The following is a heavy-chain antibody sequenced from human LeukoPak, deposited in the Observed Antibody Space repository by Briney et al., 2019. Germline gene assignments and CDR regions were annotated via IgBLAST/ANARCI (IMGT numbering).Heavy chain of an antibody. CDR3: AKSGYRRGPYYFDY. V-gene: IGHV4-34*01. CDR2: INHSGST. CDR1: GGSFSGRY. Sequence: SETLSLTCAVYGGSFSGRYWSWIRQPPGKGLEWIGEINHSGSTNYNPSLKSRVTISVDTSKNQFSLKLSSVTAADTAVYYCAKSGYRRGPYYFDYWGQGTLVTVSS. J-gene: IGHJ4*02. D-gene: IGHD3-3*01.